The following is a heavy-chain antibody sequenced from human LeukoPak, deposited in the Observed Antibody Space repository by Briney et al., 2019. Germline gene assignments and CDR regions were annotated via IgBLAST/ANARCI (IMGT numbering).Heavy chain of an antibody. CDR1: GYTFTSYD. CDR3: ARECITMVRGVIAYNWFDP. V-gene: IGHV1-8*01. CDR2: MNPNSGNT. D-gene: IGHD3-10*01. J-gene: IGHJ5*02. Sequence: GASVKVSCKASGYTFTSYDINWVRQATGQGLEWMGWMNPNSGNTGYAQKFQGRVTMTRNTSISTAYKELSSLRSEDTAVYYCARECITMVRGVIAYNWFDPWGQGTLVTVSS.